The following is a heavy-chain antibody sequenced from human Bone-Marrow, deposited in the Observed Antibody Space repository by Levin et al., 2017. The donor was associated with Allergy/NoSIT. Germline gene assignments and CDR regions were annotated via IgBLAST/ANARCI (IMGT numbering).Heavy chain of an antibody. J-gene: IGHJ4*02. D-gene: IGHD5-24*01. CDR3: ACRTDGYKVY. CDR2: ISHSSTFI. Sequence: KTGGSLRLSCEASGFTFSSYSMTWVRQAPGKGLEWVSSISHSSTFIYYADSVKGRVTISRDNSKNSVYLQMNSLIAEDTAVYYCACRTDGYKVYWGQGNLVTVSS. CDR1: GFTFSSYS. V-gene: IGHV3-21*01.